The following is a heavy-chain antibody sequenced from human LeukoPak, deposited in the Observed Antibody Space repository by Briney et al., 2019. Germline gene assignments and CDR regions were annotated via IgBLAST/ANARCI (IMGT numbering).Heavy chain of an antibody. V-gene: IGHV3-48*03. J-gene: IGHJ3*02. CDR1: GFTFSIYE. CDR2: TSSSGSTI. CDR3: ARESPGTPAAFDI. D-gene: IGHD1-1*01. Sequence: GGSLRLSCAASGFTFSIYEINWVRQAPGKGLEWISYTSSSGSTIYYADSVKGRFTMSRDDAKNSLYLQMNSLRAEDTALYYCARESPGTPAAFDIWGQGTMVTVSS.